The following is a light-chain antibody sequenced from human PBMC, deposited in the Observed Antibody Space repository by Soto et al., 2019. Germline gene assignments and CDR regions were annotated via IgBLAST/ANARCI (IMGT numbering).Light chain of an antibody. Sequence: EIVLTQSPGTLSLSPGERATLSCRASQSVSSSYLAWYQQKPGQAPRLLIYGASSRATGIPDRFSGSGSGTDFTLTISRLEPDDFAVYYCQQYGSYPPRTVGGGTKVDSK. V-gene: IGKV3-20*01. CDR3: QQYGSYPPRT. J-gene: IGKJ4*01. CDR2: GAS. CDR1: QSVSSSY.